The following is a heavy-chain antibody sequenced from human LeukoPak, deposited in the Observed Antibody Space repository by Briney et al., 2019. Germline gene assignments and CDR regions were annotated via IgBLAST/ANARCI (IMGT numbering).Heavy chain of an antibody. D-gene: IGHD6-13*01. J-gene: IGHJ6*03. Sequence: SETLSLTCTVSGASISSSYSYYWGWIRQPPGRGLEWIGSIYYSGDTYYNPSLKSRVTISVDTSKNQFSLKLSSVTAADTAVYYCARSPLRYGSSWKYYYYYYMDVWGKGTTVTVSS. CDR3: ARSPLRYGSSWKYYYYYYMDV. CDR1: GASISSSYSYY. V-gene: IGHV4-39*07. CDR2: IYYSGDT.